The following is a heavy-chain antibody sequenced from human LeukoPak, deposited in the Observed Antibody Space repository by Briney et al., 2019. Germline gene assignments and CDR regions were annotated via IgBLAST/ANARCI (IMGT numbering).Heavy chain of an antibody. Sequence: SETLSLTCAVYGGSFSGYYWSWIRQPPGKGPEWIGEINHSGSTNYNPSLKSRVTISVDTSKNQFSLKLSSVTAADTAVYYCARRLRSWGAYYYDSNPLGAFDIWGQGTMVTVSS. V-gene: IGHV4-34*01. CDR1: GGSFSGYY. CDR2: INHSGST. J-gene: IGHJ3*02. D-gene: IGHD3-22*01. CDR3: ARRLRSWGAYYYDSNPLGAFDI.